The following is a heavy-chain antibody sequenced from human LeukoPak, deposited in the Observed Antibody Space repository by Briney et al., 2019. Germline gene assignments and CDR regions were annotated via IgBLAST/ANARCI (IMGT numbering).Heavy chain of an antibody. CDR2: IIPIFGTA. CDR1: GGTFSSYA. D-gene: IGHD3-10*01. V-gene: IGHV1-69*13. CDR3: ARTGYPSGSYYFDS. J-gene: IGHJ4*02. Sequence: ASVKVSCKASGGTFSSYAISWVRQAPGQGLEWMGGIIPIFGTANYAQKFQGRVTITADESTGTAYMELSSLRSEDTAVYYCARTGYPSGSYYFDSWGQGTLVTVSS.